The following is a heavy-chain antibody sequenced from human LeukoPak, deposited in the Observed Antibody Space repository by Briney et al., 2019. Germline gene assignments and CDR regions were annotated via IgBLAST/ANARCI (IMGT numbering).Heavy chain of an antibody. J-gene: IGHJ4*02. V-gene: IGHV5-51*01. CDR2: IYPGDSDT. Sequence: GESLKISCKASGYSFTSHWIGWVRQMPGKGLEWMGIIYPGDSDTRYSPSFQGQVTISADKSISTAYLQWSSLKASDTAMYYCASSPGYSYGPSMYWGQGTLVTVSS. D-gene: IGHD5-18*01. CDR3: ASSPGYSYGPSMY. CDR1: GYSFTSHW.